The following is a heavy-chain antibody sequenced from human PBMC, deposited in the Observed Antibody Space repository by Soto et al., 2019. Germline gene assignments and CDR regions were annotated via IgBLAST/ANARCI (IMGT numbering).Heavy chain of an antibody. CDR3: ARVNQYCSGGSCYTDY. J-gene: IGHJ4*02. CDR2: MNPNSGNT. V-gene: IGHV1-8*01. Sequence: QVQLVQSGAEVKKPGASVKVSCKASGYTFTSYDINWVRQATGQGLEWMGWMNPNSGNTGYAQKFQGRVTMTRNTSISTAYMELSSLRSEDTAVYYCARVNQYCSGGSCYTDYWGQGTLVTVSS. D-gene: IGHD2-15*01. CDR1: GYTFTSYD.